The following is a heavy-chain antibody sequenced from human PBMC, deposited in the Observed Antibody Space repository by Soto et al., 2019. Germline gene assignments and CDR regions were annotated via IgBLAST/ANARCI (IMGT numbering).Heavy chain of an antibody. J-gene: IGHJ4*02. D-gene: IGHD3-3*01. CDR3: ARERTIFGVSGY. CDR1: GFTFRSYW. CDR2: IKQDGSEK. Sequence: GGSLGLSCAASGFTFRSYWMSWVRQAPGKGLEWVANIKQDGSEKYYVDSVKGRFTISRDNAKNSLHLQMNSLRAEDTAVYYCARERTIFGVSGYWGQGTLVTVSS. V-gene: IGHV3-7*03.